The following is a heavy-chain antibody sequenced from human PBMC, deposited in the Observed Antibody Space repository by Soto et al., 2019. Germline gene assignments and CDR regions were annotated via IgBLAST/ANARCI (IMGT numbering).Heavy chain of an antibody. CDR1: GYTFTSYG. J-gene: IGHJ6*02. CDR3: AIDRGAYGMDV. Sequence: QVQLVQSGAEVKKPGASVKVSCKASGYTFTSYGISWVRQAPGQGLEWIGWISAYNGNTNYAQKLQGRVTITTDTSTSTAYMELRSLRSDDTAVYYCAIDRGAYGMDVWGQGTTVTVSS. V-gene: IGHV1-18*01. CDR2: ISAYNGNT.